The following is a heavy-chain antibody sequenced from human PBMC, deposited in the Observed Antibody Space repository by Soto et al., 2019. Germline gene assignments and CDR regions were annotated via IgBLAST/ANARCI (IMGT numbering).Heavy chain of an antibody. CDR2: INPNSGGT. V-gene: IGHV1-2*02. J-gene: IGHJ4*02. CDR3: ARDLGGDSSNLALYFDY. CDR1: GYTFTGDY. D-gene: IGHD2-21*02. Sequence: SLKGACKGSGYTFTGDYVHWGRQAPGQGLEWMGWINPNSGGTNYAQKFQGRVTMTRDTSISTAYMELSRLRSDDTAVYYCARDLGGDSSNLALYFDYWGQGTLVTVSS.